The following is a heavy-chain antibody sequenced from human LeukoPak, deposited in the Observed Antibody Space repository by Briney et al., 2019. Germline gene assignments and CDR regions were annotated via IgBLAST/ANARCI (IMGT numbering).Heavy chain of an antibody. D-gene: IGHD6-13*01. V-gene: IGHV1-18*01. J-gene: IGHJ4*02. CDR1: GYSFSSYG. CDR2: ISGNNGNT. Sequence: ASVKVSCNASGYSFSSYGISWVRQAPGQGLEWMTWISGNNGNTDFAKNFQGRVTMTTDTSTTTVYMELRSLKSDDTAVYFCARRGRDTSSWFFDYWGQGTLVTVSS. CDR3: ARRGRDTSSWFFDY.